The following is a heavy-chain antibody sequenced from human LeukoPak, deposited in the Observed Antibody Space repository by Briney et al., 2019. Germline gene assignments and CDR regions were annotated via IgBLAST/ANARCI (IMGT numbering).Heavy chain of an antibody. CDR1: RYSISSGYY. V-gene: IGHV4-38-2*02. D-gene: IGHD3-9*01. CDR2: IYHSGST. Sequence: SETLSLTCTVSRYSISSGYYWGWIRQPPGKGLEWIGSIYHSGSTYYNPSLKSRVTISVDTSKNQFSLKLSSVTAADTAVYYCARAARGYDILTGYYPNDAFDIWGQGTMVTVSS. J-gene: IGHJ3*02. CDR3: ARAARGYDILTGYYPNDAFDI.